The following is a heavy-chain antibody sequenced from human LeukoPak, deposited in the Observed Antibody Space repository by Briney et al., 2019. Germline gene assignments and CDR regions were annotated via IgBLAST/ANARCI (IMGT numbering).Heavy chain of an antibody. D-gene: IGHD3-22*01. Sequence: PSETLSLTCAVSGGSVSSNSYYWGWIRQLPGKGLELIGNIYYSGSTNYNPSLKSRVTISLDTSKNEFSLKLRSVTAADTAVYYCARQFYYDSSGFDYWGQGTLVTVSS. V-gene: IGHV4-39*01. J-gene: IGHJ4*02. CDR1: GGSVSSNSYY. CDR2: IYYSGST. CDR3: ARQFYYDSSGFDY.